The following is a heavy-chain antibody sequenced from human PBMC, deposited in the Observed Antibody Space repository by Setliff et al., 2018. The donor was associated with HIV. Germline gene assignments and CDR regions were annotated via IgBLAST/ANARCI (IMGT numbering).Heavy chain of an antibody. D-gene: IGHD5-12*01. V-gene: IGHV3-74*01. CDR1: GFTFSSYW. CDR3: VTSPNIVSR. CDR2: ISNDGTRT. Sequence: PGGSLRLSCAASGFTFSSYWMHWVRQAPGKGLVWVSHISNDGTRTNYADSVKGQFSISRDNAKNTLYLQMNNLRAEDTAVYYCVTSPNIVSRWGQGTLVTVSS. J-gene: IGHJ4*02.